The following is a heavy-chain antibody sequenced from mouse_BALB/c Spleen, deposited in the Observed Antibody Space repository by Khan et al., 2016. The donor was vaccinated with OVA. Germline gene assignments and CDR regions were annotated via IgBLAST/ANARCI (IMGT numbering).Heavy chain of an antibody. V-gene: IGHV3-2*02. J-gene: IGHJ2*01. D-gene: IGHD2-14*01. CDR2: ISYSGST. CDR3: AFTRFYYRYSFFAS. Sequence: EVQLQESGPGLVKPSQSLSLTCTVTAYSITSDYAWTWIRQFPGNKLEWMGYISYSGSTSYNPSLKSRISITRDTSKNQFFLQLISVTTEDTATYYCAFTRFYYRYSFFASWGHGTTLTVSS. CDR1: AYSITSDYA.